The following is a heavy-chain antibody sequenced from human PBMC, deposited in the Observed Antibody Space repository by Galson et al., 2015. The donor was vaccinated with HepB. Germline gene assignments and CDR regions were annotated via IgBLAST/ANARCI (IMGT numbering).Heavy chain of an antibody. J-gene: IGHJ6*02. Sequence: SVKVSCKALGYTFTSYYMHWVRQAPGQGREWLGVINGSSGSTRYAQKFQGRVTMTRDTSTSTVYMELRSLRSEDTAVYYCAREFGEDYFGMDVWGQGTPVTVSS. CDR1: GYTFTSYY. CDR2: INGSSGST. V-gene: IGHV1-46*01. CDR3: AREFGEDYFGMDV. D-gene: IGHD3-10*01.